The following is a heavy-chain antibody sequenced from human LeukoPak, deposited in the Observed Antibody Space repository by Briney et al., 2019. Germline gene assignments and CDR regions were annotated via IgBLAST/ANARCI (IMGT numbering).Heavy chain of an antibody. V-gene: IGHV4-59*08. Sequence: PSETLSLTCTVSGGSISSHYWSWIRQPPGKGLEWIGYIYYSGSTNYNPSLKSRVTISVDTSKNQFSLRLSSVTAADTAVYYCARLPYSSSWYVDYWGQGTLVTVSS. CDR2: IYYSGST. CDR3: ARLPYSSSWYVDY. CDR1: GGSISSHY. J-gene: IGHJ4*02. D-gene: IGHD6-13*01.